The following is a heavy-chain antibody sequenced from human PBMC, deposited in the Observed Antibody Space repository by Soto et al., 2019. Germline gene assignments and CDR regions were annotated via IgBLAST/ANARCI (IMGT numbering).Heavy chain of an antibody. CDR3: AKDTKKVVTARGSLDY. V-gene: IGHV3-23*01. CDR2: ISGSGGST. Sequence: GGSLRLSCAASGFTFSSYAMSWVRQAPGKGLEWVSAISGSGGSTYYADSVKGRFTISRDNSKNALYLQMNSLRAEDTAVYYCAKDTKKVVTARGSLDYWGQGTLVTVSS. D-gene: IGHD2-21*02. J-gene: IGHJ4*02. CDR1: GFTFSSYA.